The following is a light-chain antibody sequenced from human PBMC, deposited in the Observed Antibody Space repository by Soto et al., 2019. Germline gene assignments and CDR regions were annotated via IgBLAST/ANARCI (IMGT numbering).Light chain of an antibody. Sequence: QSVLTQPASVSGSPGQSITISCTGTSSDVGGYNYISWYQQHPGKAPKFIIYDVRNRPSGVSNRFSGSRSGNTASLTISGLQAEDEADYYCSSYTSSSTVMFGGGTKLTVL. V-gene: IGLV2-14*01. J-gene: IGLJ3*02. CDR2: DVR. CDR1: SSDVGGYNY. CDR3: SSYTSSSTVM.